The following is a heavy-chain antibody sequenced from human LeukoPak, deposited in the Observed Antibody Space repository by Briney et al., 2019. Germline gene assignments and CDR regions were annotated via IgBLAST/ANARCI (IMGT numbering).Heavy chain of an antibody. Sequence: SETLSLTCTVSGGSISSYYWSWIRQPAGKGLEWIGRIYTSGSTNYNPSLKSRVTMSVDASKNQFSLKLSSVTAADTAVYYCAREAPITMVRGVTTFDYWGQGTLVTVSS. D-gene: IGHD3-10*01. CDR3: AREAPITMVRGVTTFDY. V-gene: IGHV4-4*07. CDR1: GGSISSYY. CDR2: IYTSGST. J-gene: IGHJ4*02.